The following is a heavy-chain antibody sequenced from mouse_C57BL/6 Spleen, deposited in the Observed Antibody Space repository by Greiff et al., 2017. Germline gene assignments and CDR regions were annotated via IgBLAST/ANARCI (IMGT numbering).Heavy chain of an antibody. J-gene: IGHJ1*03. Sequence: EVQLQQSGPELVKPGASVKMSCKASGYTFTDYNMHWVKQSHGKSLEWIGYINPNNGGTSYNQKFKGKDTLTVNKSSSTAYMELRSLTSEDSAVYYCAREGYDYDGSYWYFDVWGTGTTVTVSS. CDR2: INPNNGGT. CDR3: AREGYDYDGSYWYFDV. D-gene: IGHD2-4*01. V-gene: IGHV1-22*01. CDR1: GYTFTDYN.